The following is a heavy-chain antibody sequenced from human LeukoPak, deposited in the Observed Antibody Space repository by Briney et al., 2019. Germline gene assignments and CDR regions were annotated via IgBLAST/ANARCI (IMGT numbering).Heavy chain of an antibody. J-gene: IGHJ4*02. CDR3: ARDLVVAGTGFGY. Sequence: RAGGSLRLSCAASGFTFDNYGMSWVRRAPGKGLEWVSGINWKGGTTGYADSVKGRFTISRDNAKKSLYLQMNSLRAEDTALYYCARDLVVAGTGFGYWGQGTLVTVPS. D-gene: IGHD6-19*01. V-gene: IGHV3-20*04. CDR1: GFTFDNYG. CDR2: INWKGGTT.